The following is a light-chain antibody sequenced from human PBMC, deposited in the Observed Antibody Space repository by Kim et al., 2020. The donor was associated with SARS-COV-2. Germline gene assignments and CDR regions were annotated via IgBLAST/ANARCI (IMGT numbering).Light chain of an antibody. CDR3: QVWDSSTVV. Sequence: SGARGRTPRFTCGRNNIGSKNVHWYQQKPGQAPVLVIYRDSNRPSGIPERFSGSNSGNTATLTISRAQAGDEADYYCQVWDSSTVVFGGGTQLTVL. CDR2: RDS. V-gene: IGLV3-9*01. CDR1: NIGSKN. J-gene: IGLJ2*01.